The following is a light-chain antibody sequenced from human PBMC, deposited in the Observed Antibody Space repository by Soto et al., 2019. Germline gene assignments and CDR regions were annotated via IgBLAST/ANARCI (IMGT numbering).Light chain of an antibody. V-gene: IGKV1-39*01. CDR1: ESIGNY. J-gene: IGKJ4*01. CDR3: QQTFSAPLT. Sequence: DIQLTQSPSSLSTSVGVRVTITCRASESIGNYLNWYQQKPGKAPNLLIYAASSLQSGVPLRFSGSESGTDFTLTITSLQIEDFATYYCQQTFSAPLTFGGGTKVEIK. CDR2: AAS.